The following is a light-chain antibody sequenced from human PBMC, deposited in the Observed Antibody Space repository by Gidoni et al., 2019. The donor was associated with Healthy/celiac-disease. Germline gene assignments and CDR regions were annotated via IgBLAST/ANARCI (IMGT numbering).Light chain of an antibody. CDR2: DVS. V-gene: IGLV2-11*01. Sequence: QSALTQPRSVSGSPGRSVTISCTGTSSDVGGYNCVSWDQQHPGKAPKLMIYDVSKRPSGVPDRFSGSKSGNTASLTISGRQAEDEAYYYCCSYAGSYTWVFGGGTKLTVL. CDR1: SSDVGGYNC. J-gene: IGLJ3*02. CDR3: CSYAGSYTWV.